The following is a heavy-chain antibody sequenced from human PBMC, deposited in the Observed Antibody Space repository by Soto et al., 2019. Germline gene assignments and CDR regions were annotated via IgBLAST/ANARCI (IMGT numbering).Heavy chain of an antibody. J-gene: IGHJ4*02. CDR1: GYTFSSYY. D-gene: IGHD5-18*01. V-gene: IGHV1-46*01. CDR3: ASGIQLWLRRINNGYSG. CDR2: INPSDGST. Sequence: ASVKVSCKASGYTFSSYYMHWVRQAPGQGLEWMGIINPSDGSTTYAQKFQGRVTMTRDTSTSTVYMELSSLRSEDTAVYFCASGIQLWLRRINNGYSGWGQGTLVTVSS.